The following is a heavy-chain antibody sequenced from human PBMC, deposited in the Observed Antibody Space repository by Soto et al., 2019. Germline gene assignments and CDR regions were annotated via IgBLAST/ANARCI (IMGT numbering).Heavy chain of an antibody. CDR2: MYNTGST. CDR1: GGSISSYY. CDR3: ARDLWGYCGADCYPLDV. V-gene: IGHV4-59*01. D-gene: IGHD2-21*02. J-gene: IGHJ6*02. Sequence: SDTLSLTCTVSGGSISSYYWSWIRQPPGKGLEWIGYMYNTGSTIYNPSIKSRVTISVDTSKNQFSLKLNSVTAADTAVYYCARDLWGYCGADCYPLDVWGQGTTVTVS.